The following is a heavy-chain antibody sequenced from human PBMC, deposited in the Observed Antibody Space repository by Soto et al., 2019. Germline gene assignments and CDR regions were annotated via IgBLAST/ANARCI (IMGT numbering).Heavy chain of an antibody. CDR1: GDSISSYY. CDR2: LYYGRSA. D-gene: IGHD3-22*01. J-gene: IGHJ4*02. Sequence: QVQLQESGPGLVKPSETLSLTCAVSGDSISSYYCMWIRQPPGKGLESIGYLYYGRSANYNPSLTSRVTLSVDTSTNQCSRTLSSMTAADTAVSYCALRSMAVVPEYWGQGTLVTVSS. V-gene: IGHV4-59*01. CDR3: ALRSMAVVPEY.